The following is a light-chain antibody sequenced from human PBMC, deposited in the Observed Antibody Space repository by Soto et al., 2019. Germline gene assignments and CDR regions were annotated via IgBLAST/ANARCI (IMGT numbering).Light chain of an antibody. CDR3: AAWDDSLSRRV. CDR1: SSNIGSNY. Sequence: QSVLTQPASASGTPGQRVTISCSGSSSNIGSNYVYWYQQLPGTAPKLLIYRNNKRPSGVPDRFSGSKSGASASLAISGLRSEDEADYYCAAWDDSLSRRVFGGRTKLTVL. CDR2: RNN. J-gene: IGLJ2*01. V-gene: IGLV1-47*01.